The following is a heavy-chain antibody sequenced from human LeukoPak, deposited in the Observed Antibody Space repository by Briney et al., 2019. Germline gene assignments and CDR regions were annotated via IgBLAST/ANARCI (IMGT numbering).Heavy chain of an antibody. J-gene: IGHJ4*02. CDR3: ARLGGLGTSWLVDY. Sequence: GESLKISCKASGYSITSNWISWVRQMSGKGLEWMGIIYPGDSDTRYSPTFQGQVTISVDKSISTAYLQWSSLKASDTAMYYCARLGGLGTSWLVDYWGQGTLVTVSS. D-gene: IGHD3-16*01. CDR2: IYPGDSDT. CDR1: GYSITSNW. V-gene: IGHV5-51*01.